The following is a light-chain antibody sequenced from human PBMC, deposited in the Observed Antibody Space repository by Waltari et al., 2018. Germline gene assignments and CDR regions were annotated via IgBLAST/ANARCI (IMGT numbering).Light chain of an antibody. V-gene: IGLV2-14*03. Sequence: QSALTQPASVSGSPGQSITIPCPGSTGDIGGHDSVSWFQQHPDTAPRLMVYDVNKRPSGVSHRFSGSKSGNTATLTISGLQAEDEADYYCSSYVSGNTWVFGAGTKLTVL. CDR2: DVN. CDR1: TGDIGGHDS. J-gene: IGLJ3*02. CDR3: SSYVSGNTWV.